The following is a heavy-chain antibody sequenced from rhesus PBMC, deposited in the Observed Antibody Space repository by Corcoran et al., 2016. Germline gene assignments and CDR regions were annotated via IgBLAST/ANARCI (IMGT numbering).Heavy chain of an antibody. D-gene: IGHD4-23*01. CDR3: ARAYSNYHFDY. CDR2: ISSASSYI. V-gene: IGHV3S4*01. Sequence: EVQLAESGGGLVQPGGSLRLSCAASGFAFSDYYMSCVRQAPGKGLGWVSSISSASSYIYYADPVKGRFTIFGDNAKNSLFLQMNSLKTEDTAVYYCARAYSNYHFDYWGQGVLVTVSS. J-gene: IGHJ4*01. CDR1: GFAFSDYY.